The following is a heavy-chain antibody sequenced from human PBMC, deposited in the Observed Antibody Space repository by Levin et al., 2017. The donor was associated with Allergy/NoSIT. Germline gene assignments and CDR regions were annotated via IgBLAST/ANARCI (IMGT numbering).Heavy chain of an antibody. Sequence: SVKVSCKASGFTFTSSAMQWVRQARGQRLEWIGWIVVGSGNTNYAQKFQERVTITRDMSTSTAYMELSSLRSEDTAVYYCAADGSGSGWPDAFDIWGQGTMVTVSS. CDR2: IVVGSGNT. J-gene: IGHJ3*02. CDR1: GFTFTSSA. CDR3: AADGSGSGWPDAFDI. V-gene: IGHV1-58*02. D-gene: IGHD6-19*01.